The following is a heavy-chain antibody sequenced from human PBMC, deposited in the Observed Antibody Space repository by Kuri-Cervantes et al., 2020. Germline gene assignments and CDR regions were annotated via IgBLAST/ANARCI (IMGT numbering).Heavy chain of an antibody. CDR1: GGSISSSSYY. CDR3: ARGAGDSRGTDFDY. D-gene: IGHD3-22*01. Sequence: ESLRLSCTVPGGSISSSSYYWGWIRQPPGKGLEWIGSIYYSGSTYHNPSLKSRVTISVDTSNNQFSLNLDSVTAADTAVYYCARGAGDSRGTDFDYWGQGTLVTVSS. J-gene: IGHJ4*02. V-gene: IGHV4-39*07. CDR2: IYYSGST.